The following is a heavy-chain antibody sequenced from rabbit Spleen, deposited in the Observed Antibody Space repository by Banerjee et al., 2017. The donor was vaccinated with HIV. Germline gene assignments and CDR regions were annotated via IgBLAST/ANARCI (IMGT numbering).Heavy chain of an antibody. D-gene: IGHD8-1*01. CDR2: IAGSSGGFT. J-gene: IGHJ6*01. CDR1: GFSFSSSDY. Sequence: QSLEESGGDLVKPGASLTLTCTASGFSFSSSDYMCWVRQAPGKGLEWIACIAGSSGGFTYSATWAKGRFTCSKTSSTTVTLQMTSLTFADTATYFCARDTGSSFSTYGMDLWAQAPSSPS. V-gene: IGHV1S40*01. CDR3: ARDTGSSFSTYGMDL.